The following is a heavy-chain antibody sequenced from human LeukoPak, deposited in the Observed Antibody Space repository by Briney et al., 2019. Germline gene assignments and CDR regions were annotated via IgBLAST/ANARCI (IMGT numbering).Heavy chain of an antibody. CDR3: ARGTVIVGDRPEYFST. J-gene: IGHJ1*01. D-gene: IGHD3-22*01. V-gene: IGHV1-69*04. CDR1: GGTFSSYA. CDR2: IIPIFGIA. Sequence: SVKVSCKASGGTFSSYAISWVRQAPGQGLEWMGRIIPIFGIANYAQKFQGRVTITADKSTSTAYMELSSLRSEDTAVYYCARGTVIVGDRPEYFSTGARAPWPPSPQ.